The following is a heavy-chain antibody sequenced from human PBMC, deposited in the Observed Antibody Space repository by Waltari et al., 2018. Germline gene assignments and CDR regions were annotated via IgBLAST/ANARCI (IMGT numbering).Heavy chain of an antibody. D-gene: IGHD5-18*01. CDR1: GRTFTSCA. CDR2: IIPILGIA. Sequence: QVQLVQSGAEVQKPGASVKVSCKASGRTFTSCAIIWVRQAPGQGLEWMGGIIPILGIANYAQKFQGRVTITADKSTSTAYMELSSLRSEDTAVYYCARQEIQLWPGGAFDYWGQGTLVTVSS. V-gene: IGHV1-69*04. J-gene: IGHJ4*02. CDR3: ARQEIQLWPGGAFDY.